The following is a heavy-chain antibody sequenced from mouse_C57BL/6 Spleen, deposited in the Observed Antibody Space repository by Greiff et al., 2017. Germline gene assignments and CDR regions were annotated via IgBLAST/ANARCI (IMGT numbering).Heavy chain of an antibody. D-gene: IGHD2-1*01. CDR2: INSDGGST. CDR3: ARNGNYGAMVY. J-gene: IGHJ4*01. CDR1: EYEFPSHD. V-gene: IGHV5-2*01. Sequence: EVQLVESGGGLVQPGESMKLSCESNEYEFPSHDMSWVRKTPEKRLELVAAINSDGGSTYYPDTRERRFIISRDHTKKTQYLQMSSLRSEDAALYYCARNGNYGAMVYWGQGTSVTVSS.